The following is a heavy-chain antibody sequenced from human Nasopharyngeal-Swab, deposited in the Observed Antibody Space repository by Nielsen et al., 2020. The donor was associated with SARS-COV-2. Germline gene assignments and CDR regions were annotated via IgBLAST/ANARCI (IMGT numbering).Heavy chain of an antibody. Sequence: ASVKVSCKASGYTFTSYGTSWVRQAPGQGLEWMGWISAYNGNTNYAQKLQGRVTMTTDTSTSTAYMELRSLRSDDTAVYYCARDGLYDYVWGSYRYRWFDPWGQGTLVTVSS. V-gene: IGHV1-18*01. CDR1: GYTFTSYG. D-gene: IGHD3-16*02. CDR2: ISAYNGNT. CDR3: ARDGLYDYVWGSYRYRWFDP. J-gene: IGHJ5*02.